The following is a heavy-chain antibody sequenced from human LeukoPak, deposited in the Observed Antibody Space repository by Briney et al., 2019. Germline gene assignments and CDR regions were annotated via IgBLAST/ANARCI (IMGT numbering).Heavy chain of an antibody. J-gene: IGHJ4*02. CDR1: GFTFSSYA. CDR2: ISGSGGST. D-gene: IGHD1-26*01. CDR3: ARDLILLGGATYYFDY. V-gene: IGHV3-23*01. Sequence: GGSLRLSCAASGFTFSSYAMNWVRQAPGKGLEWVSAISGSGGSTYYADSVKGRFTISRDNSKNTLYLQMNSLRAEDTAVYYCARDLILLGGATYYFDYWGQGTLVTVSS.